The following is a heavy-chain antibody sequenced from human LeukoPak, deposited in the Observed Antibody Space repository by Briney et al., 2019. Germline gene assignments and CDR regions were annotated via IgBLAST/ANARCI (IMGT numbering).Heavy chain of an antibody. D-gene: IGHD3-10*01. J-gene: IGHJ6*02. CDR2: ISGSGGST. CDR3: AKEDGSGSYYSLDPYYYYYGMDV. CDR1: GFTFSSYA. Sequence: GGSLRLSCAASGFTFSSYAMSWVRQAPGKGLEWVSAISGSGGSTYYADSVKGRFTISTDNSQHTLYLQMNSLRAEDTAVYYCAKEDGSGSYYSLDPYYYYYGMDVWGQGTTVTVSS. V-gene: IGHV3-23*01.